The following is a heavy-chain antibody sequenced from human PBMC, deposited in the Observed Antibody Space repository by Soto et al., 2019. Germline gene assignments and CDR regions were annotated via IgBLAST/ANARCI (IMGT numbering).Heavy chain of an antibody. CDR3: ARILGHSTTWYLNALDV. CDR2: IIPIFGAS. D-gene: IGHD6-13*01. V-gene: IGHV1-69*13. CDR1: GGTFSSYA. Sequence: GASVKVSCKASGGTFSSYAIVWVLQAPGEGLEWMGGIIPIFGASNYAQKFQGRVTVTADESTSTAYMDLSSLRSEDTAVYYCARILGHSTTWYLNALDVWGQGTTVTV. J-gene: IGHJ6*02.